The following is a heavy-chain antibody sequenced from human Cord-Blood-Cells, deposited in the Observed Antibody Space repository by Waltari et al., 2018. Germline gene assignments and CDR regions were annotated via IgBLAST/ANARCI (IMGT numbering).Heavy chain of an antibody. CDR1: GLSLSSYG. CDR3: ARGWNYFDY. D-gene: IGHD1-1*01. CDR2: IWYDGSNK. V-gene: IGHV3-33*01. Sequence: QVRLVESGGVVVQPGRCLRLSCAASGLSLSSYGITCVRQAPGKGLEWVAVIWYDGSNKYYADSVKGRFTITRDNSKNTLYLQMNSLRAEDTAVYYCARGWNYFDYWGQGTLVTVSS. J-gene: IGHJ4*02.